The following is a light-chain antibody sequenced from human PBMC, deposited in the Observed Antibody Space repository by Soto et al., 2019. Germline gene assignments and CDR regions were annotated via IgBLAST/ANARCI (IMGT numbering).Light chain of an antibody. CDR2: DAS. CDR3: QQYGSSGT. V-gene: IGKV3-11*01. J-gene: IGKJ1*01. Sequence: EIVWRQSPATLSLSPLERVTLSFRASQSVSSYLAWYQQKPGQAPRLLIYDASNRATGIPARFSGSGSGTDFTLTISRLEPEDFAVYYCQQYGSSGTFGQGTKV. CDR1: QSVSSY.